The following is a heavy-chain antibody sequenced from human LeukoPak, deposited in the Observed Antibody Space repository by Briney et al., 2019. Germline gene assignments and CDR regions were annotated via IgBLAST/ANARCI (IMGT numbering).Heavy chain of an antibody. CDR2: IYYSGTT. CDR3: AGGRHTGGWSYYFDY. D-gene: IGHD2-8*02. Sequence: PSETLSLTCTVSGGSISNYYWSWIRQPPGKGLEWIGYIYYSGTTNYNPSLKSRVTISVDTSKNQFSLKLSSVTAADTAVYYCAGGRHTGGWSYYFDYWGQGTLVTVSS. V-gene: IGHV4-59*01. CDR1: GGSISNYY. J-gene: IGHJ4*02.